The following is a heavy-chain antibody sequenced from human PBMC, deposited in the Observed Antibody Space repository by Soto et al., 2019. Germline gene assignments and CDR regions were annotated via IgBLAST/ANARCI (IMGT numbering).Heavy chain of an antibody. CDR2: ISAYNGNT. J-gene: IGHJ3*02. D-gene: IGHD5-12*01. V-gene: IGHV1-18*01. CDR3: ARDLGYSGYEEGVLFDI. Sequence: QVQLVQSGAEVKKPGASVKVSCKASGYTFTSYGISWVRQAPGQGLEWMGWISAYNGNTNYAQKLQGRVTMTADTSTSTAYMELRSLRSDDTAVYYCARDLGYSGYEEGVLFDIWGQGTMVTVSS. CDR1: GYTFTSYG.